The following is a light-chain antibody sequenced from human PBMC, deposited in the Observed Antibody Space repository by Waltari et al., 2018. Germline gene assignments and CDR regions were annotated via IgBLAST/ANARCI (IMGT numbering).Light chain of an antibody. J-gene: IGLJ2*01. Sequence: QSALTQPPSASGSPGPSVTISCTATSSDVGGSNSVSWYQQHPGKAPKLIIPEVNKRPSGVPDRFSGSKSGNTASLTVSGLQADDEADYYCSSYSGSNNLGVFGGGTKLTVL. CDR3: SSYSGSNNLGV. V-gene: IGLV2-8*01. CDR2: EVN. CDR1: SSDVGGSNS.